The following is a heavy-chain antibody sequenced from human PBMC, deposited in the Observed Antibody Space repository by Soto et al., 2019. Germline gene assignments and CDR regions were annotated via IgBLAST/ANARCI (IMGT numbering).Heavy chain of an antibody. CDR1: VGSNSSHY. CDR2: VHDSGDT. Sequence: NPSETLSITCTFSVGSNSSHYWTWIRQPPGKGLEWIGHVHDSGDTNYNPSLRSRVISISLDTAKKQFSLKLSSVTAADTSVYFCARSKVSHAFDIWGQGTMVTVSS. V-gene: IGHV4-59*11. CDR3: ARSKVSHAFDI. J-gene: IGHJ3*02.